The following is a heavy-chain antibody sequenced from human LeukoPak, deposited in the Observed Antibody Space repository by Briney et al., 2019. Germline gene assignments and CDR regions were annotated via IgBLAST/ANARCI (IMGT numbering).Heavy chain of an antibody. D-gene: IGHD5-18*01. J-gene: IGHJ4*02. CDR3: ARFGYSYGFDY. V-gene: IGHV3-53*04. CDR1: GLSVSSNY. CDR2: IYSGGST. Sequence: GGSLRLSCVASGLSVSSNYMSWVRQAPGKGLEWVSVIYSGGSTYYADSVKGRFTISRHNSKNTLYLQMNSLRAEDTAVYYCARFGYSYGFDYWGQGTLVTVSS.